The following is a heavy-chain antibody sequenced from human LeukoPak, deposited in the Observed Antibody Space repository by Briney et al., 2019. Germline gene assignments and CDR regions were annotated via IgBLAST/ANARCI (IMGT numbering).Heavy chain of an antibody. CDR1: GFSFYDYG. Sequence: GGSLRLSCAASGFSFYDYGMTWVRQAPGKGLEWVAGINGNGDTTGYADSVKGRFTISRDNAKNSLYLQMNSLRAEDTAVYYCARGNRGSSYGGDSWGQGTLVTVSS. CDR2: INGNGDTT. D-gene: IGHD1-26*01. J-gene: IGHJ4*02. V-gene: IGHV3-20*04. CDR3: ARGNRGSSYGGDS.